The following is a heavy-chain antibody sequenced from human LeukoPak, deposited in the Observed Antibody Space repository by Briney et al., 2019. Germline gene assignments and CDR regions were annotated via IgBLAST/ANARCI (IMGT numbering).Heavy chain of an antibody. D-gene: IGHD6-13*01. CDR2: IIPIFGTA. J-gene: IGHJ6*03. Sequence: SVTVSCKASGGTFSSYAISWVRQAPGQGLEWMGGIIPIFGTANYAQKFQGRVTITADESTSTAYMELSSLRSEDTAVYYCARALYSSSWGAYYYYYMDVWGKGTTVTISS. CDR1: GGTFSSYA. CDR3: ARALYSSSWGAYYYYYMDV. V-gene: IGHV1-69*13.